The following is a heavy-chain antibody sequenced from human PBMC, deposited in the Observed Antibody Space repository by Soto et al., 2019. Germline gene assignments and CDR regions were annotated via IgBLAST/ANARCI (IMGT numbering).Heavy chain of an antibody. D-gene: IGHD3-16*01. Sequence: ASVKVSCKASGYTFTSYGLSWVRQAPGQGLEWMGWINGYTGNTNYAQKFQGRVTMTTDTSTNTAYLDLWTLISDDTAVYYCARTWVTGKGGIDVWGQGTTVTVSS. CDR3: ARTWVTGKGGIDV. V-gene: IGHV1-18*01. CDR2: INGYTGNT. CDR1: GYTFTSYG. J-gene: IGHJ6*02.